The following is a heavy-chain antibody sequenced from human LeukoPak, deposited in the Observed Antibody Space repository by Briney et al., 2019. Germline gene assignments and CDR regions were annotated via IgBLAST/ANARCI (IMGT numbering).Heavy chain of an antibody. CDR2: ISSGGTFV. CDR3: ATLGCAGENCPRAGRALGGY. D-gene: IGHD2-21*01. J-gene: IGHJ4*02. V-gene: IGHV3-21*01. Sequence: GGSLRLSCTGSGFTFSSYTLHWVRQAPGKELEWVSSISSGGTFVFYTDSVTGRFTISRDNAGKFLYLQMDSLRAEDTAVYYCATLGCAGENCPRAGRALGGYWGQGTLVTVSS. CDR1: GFTFSSYT.